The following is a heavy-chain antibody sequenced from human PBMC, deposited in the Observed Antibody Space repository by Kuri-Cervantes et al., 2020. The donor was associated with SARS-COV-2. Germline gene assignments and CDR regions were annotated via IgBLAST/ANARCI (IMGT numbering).Heavy chain of an antibody. V-gene: IGHV1-3*01. Sequence: ASVKVSCKASGYTFTSYAMHWVRQAPGQRLEWMGWINAGNGNTKYSQKFQGRVTITRDTSASTAYMELSSLRSEDTAVYYCARDKGYCSSTSCYNYYYYMDVWGKGTTVTVSS. CDR3: ARDKGYCSSTSCYNYYYYMDV. J-gene: IGHJ6*03. CDR2: INAGNGNT. CDR1: GYTFTSYA. D-gene: IGHD2-2*02.